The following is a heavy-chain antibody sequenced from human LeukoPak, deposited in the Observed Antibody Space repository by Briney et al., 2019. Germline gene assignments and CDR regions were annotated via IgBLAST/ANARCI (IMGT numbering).Heavy chain of an antibody. D-gene: IGHD3-3*01. J-gene: IGHJ4*02. Sequence: SETLSLTCTVSGGAITNSGYAWGWIRQPPGKGLEWIASIFYSKSVYYNPSLKSRVTISVDTSKNQFSLKLSSVTAADTAVYYCARVTPPGLTMGYWGQGTLVTVSS. V-gene: IGHV4-39*07. CDR2: IFYSKSV. CDR3: ARVTPPGLTMGY. CDR1: GGAITNSGYA.